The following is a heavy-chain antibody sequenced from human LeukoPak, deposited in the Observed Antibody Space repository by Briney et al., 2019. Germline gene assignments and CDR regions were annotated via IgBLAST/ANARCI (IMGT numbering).Heavy chain of an antibody. D-gene: IGHD3-3*01. J-gene: IGHJ5*02. CDR3: ARDGVVRFLEWLSGFDP. V-gene: IGHV4-4*07. Sequence: PSETLSLTCTVSGGSISSYYWSWIRQPAGKGLEWIGRIYTSGSTNYNPSLKSRVTMSVDTSKNQFSLKLSSVTAADTAVYYCARDGVVRFLEWLSGFDPWGQGTLVTVSS. CDR1: GGSISSYY. CDR2: IYTSGST.